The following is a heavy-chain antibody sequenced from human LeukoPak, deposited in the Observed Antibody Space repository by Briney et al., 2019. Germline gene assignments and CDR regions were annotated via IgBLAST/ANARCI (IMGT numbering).Heavy chain of an antibody. J-gene: IGHJ6*02. CDR1: GGSFSGYY. CDR2: INHSGST. Sequence: PSETLSLTCAVYGGSFSGYYWSWIRQPPGKGLEWIGEINHSGSTNYNPSLKSRVTISVDTSKNQFSLRLSSVTAADTAAYYCARGANFHYYGMDVWGQGTTVTVSS. CDR3: ARGANFHYYGMDV. D-gene: IGHD4/OR15-4a*01. V-gene: IGHV4-34*01.